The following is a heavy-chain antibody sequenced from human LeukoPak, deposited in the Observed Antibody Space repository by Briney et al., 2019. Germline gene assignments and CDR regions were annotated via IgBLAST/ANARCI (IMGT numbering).Heavy chain of an antibody. Sequence: ASVKVSCKASGYTFTSYDINWVRQATGQGLEWMGGFDPEDGETIYAQKFQGRVTMTEDTSTDTAYMELSSLRSEDTAVYYCATVPTLYYYDRRIDYWGQGTLVTVSS. CDR2: FDPEDGET. J-gene: IGHJ4*02. V-gene: IGHV1-24*01. CDR3: ATVPTLYYYDRRIDY. D-gene: IGHD3-22*01. CDR1: GYTFTSYD.